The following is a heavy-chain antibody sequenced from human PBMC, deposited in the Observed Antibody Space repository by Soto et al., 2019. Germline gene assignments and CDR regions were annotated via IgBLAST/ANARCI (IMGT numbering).Heavy chain of an antibody. CDR1: GFAFSSHP. CDR2: ISDGGDLT. V-gene: IGHV3-23*01. Sequence: RLSCAASGFAFSSHPMSWVRQAPERGLEWVSGISDGGDLTYNADSVKGRFTISRDNSKNTLFLQMNSLRAEDTAVYYCARRTFGTSRSFDIWGQGTMVTVSS. D-gene: IGHD3-16*01. J-gene: IGHJ3*02. CDR3: ARRTFGTSRSFDI.